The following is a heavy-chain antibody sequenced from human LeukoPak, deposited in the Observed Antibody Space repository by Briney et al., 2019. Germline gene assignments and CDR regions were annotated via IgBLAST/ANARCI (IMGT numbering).Heavy chain of an antibody. CDR1: GYHFSNYW. V-gene: IGHV5-51*01. CDR2: IYPGDSNT. Sequence: GESLKISCKGSGYHFSNYWIGWVRQLPGKGLEWMGIIYPGDSNTRSSPSFQGQVTISADKSIATAFLQWSSLKASDTAIYYCARRLWFGDQEVFDVWGQGTMVTVSS. D-gene: IGHD3-10*01. J-gene: IGHJ3*01. CDR3: ARRLWFGDQEVFDV.